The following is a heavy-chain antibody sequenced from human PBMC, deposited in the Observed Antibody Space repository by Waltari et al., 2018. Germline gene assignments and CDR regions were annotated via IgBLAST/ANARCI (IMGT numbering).Heavy chain of an antibody. D-gene: IGHD3-22*01. V-gene: IGHV3-23*01. CDR2: ISGSGGST. Sequence: EVQLLESGGGLVQPGGSLRLSCAASGFTFSSYAMSWVRQAPGKGLEWVSAISGSGGSTYYADSVKGRFTSSRDNSKNTRYLQMNSLRAEDTAVYYCAKSALWIVVDYWYVDLWGRGTLVTVSS. CDR1: GFTFSSYA. J-gene: IGHJ2*01. CDR3: AKSALWIVVDYWYVDL.